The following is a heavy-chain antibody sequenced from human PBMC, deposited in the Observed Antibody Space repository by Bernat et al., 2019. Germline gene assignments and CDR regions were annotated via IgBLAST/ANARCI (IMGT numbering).Heavy chain of an antibody. V-gene: IGHV3-21*05. CDR1: EFTFSTYG. J-gene: IGHJ6*03. CDR3: ARDGLVCARCSHMDF. CDR2: INDVSSHI. D-gene: IGHD2-8*01. Sequence: EVQLVESGGGLVKPGESLRLSCAASEFTFSTYGMNWVRQAPGKGLEWISYINDVSSHIYYADSVRGRFTISRDTAKNSLFLEMNSLRDEDTAVDYCARDGLVCARCSHMDFWGRGATGTVSS.